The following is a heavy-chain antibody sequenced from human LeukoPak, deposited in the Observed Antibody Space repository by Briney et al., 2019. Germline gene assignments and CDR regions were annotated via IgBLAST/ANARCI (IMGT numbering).Heavy chain of an antibody. Sequence: SGRSLRLSCAASGFTFDDYAMHWVRQAPGKGLEWVSGISWNSGSIGYADSVKGRFTISRDNAKNSLYLQMNSLRAEDTALYYCAKDRGRRLPNDAFDIWGQGTMVTVSS. CDR1: GFTFDDYA. CDR3: AKDRGRRLPNDAFDI. J-gene: IGHJ3*02. CDR2: ISWNSGSI. D-gene: IGHD5/OR15-5a*01. V-gene: IGHV3-9*01.